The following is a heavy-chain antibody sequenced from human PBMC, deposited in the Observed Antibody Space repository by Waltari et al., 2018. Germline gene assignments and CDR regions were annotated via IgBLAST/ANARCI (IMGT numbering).Heavy chain of an antibody. CDR1: GFRLGPFG. CDR3: AKDAFGNTYLDH. D-gene: IGHD3-10*01. V-gene: IGHV3-30*18. J-gene: IGHJ5*02. CDR2: ASFDGSTT. Sequence: QVQLVESGGGVVQPGMSLRLSCAASGFRLGPFGMHWVRQAPGKGPEWVALASFDGSTTYYADSVRGRFTISRDNSKNTLYLDINTLRVDDTAIYYCAKDAFGNTYLDHWGQGTLVTVSS.